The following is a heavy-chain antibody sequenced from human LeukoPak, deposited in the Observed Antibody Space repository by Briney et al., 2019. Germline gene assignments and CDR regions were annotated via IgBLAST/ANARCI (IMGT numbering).Heavy chain of an antibody. CDR3: AKGAYGDFRYFHH. J-gene: IGHJ1*01. V-gene: IGHV3-23*01. D-gene: IGHD4-17*01. CDR2: ISGSGGST. CDR1: GFTFSSYA. Sequence: GGSLRLSCAASGFTFSSYAMNWVRQAPGKGLEWVSAISGSGGSTDYADSVKGRFTISRDNSKNTLYLQMNSLRAEDTAVYYCAKGAYGDFRYFHHWGQGTLVTVSS.